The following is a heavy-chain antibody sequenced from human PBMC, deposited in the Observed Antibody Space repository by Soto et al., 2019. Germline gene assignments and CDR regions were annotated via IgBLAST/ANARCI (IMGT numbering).Heavy chain of an antibody. CDR3: ARDTTARH. D-gene: IGHD4-17*01. V-gene: IGHV3-21*01. CDR2: ISSSSSYI. CDR1: GFTFSSYS. J-gene: IGHJ1*01. Sequence: GGPLRLSFEASGFTFSSYSMNWVRQAPGKGLEWVSSISSSSSYIYYADSVKGRFTISRDNAKNSLYLQMNSLRAEDTAVYYCARDTTARHWGQGTLVTVSS.